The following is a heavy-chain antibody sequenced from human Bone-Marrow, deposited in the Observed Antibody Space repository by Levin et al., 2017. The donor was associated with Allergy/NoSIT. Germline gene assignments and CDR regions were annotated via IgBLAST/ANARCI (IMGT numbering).Heavy chain of an antibody. Sequence: PGESLKISCAASGFTFSSYWMSWVRQAPGKGLEWVANIKQDGSEKYYVDSVKGRFTISRDNAKNSLYLQMNSLRAEDTAVYYCARDSSSYRSSYYFDYWGQGTLVTVSS. CDR2: IKQDGSEK. CDR3: ARDSSSYRSSYYFDY. V-gene: IGHV3-7*01. CDR1: GFTFSSYW. D-gene: IGHD6-6*01. J-gene: IGHJ4*02.